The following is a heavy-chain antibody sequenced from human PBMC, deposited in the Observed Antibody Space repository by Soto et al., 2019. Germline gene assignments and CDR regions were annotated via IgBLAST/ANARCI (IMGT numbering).Heavy chain of an antibody. Sequence: PGGSLRLSCAASGFTFSSYSMNWVRQAPGKGLEWVSSISSSSSYIYYADSVKGRFAISRDNAKNSLYLQMNSLRAEDTAVYYCARDLLQSGYSSSWYPYYIDYWGQGTLVTFSS. CDR2: ISSSSSYI. CDR3: ARDLLQSGYSSSWYPYYIDY. J-gene: IGHJ4*02. D-gene: IGHD6-13*01. CDR1: GFTFSSYS. V-gene: IGHV3-21*01.